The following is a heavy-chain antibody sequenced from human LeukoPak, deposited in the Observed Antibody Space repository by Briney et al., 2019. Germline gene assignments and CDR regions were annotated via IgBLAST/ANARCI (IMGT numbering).Heavy chain of an antibody. D-gene: IGHD3-9*01. CDR3: AKSYVLTGYCFDY. V-gene: IGHV3-9*01. CDR1: GFTFDDYA. J-gene: IGHJ4*02. Sequence: GGSLRLSCAASGFTFDDYAMHWVRQAPGKGLEWVSGISWNSGSIGYADPVKGRFTISRDNAKNSLYLQMNSLRAEDTALYYCAKSYVLTGYCFDYWGQGTLVTVSS. CDR2: ISWNSGSI.